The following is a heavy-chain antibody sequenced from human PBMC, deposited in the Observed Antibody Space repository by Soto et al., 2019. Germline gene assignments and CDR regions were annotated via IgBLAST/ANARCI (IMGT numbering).Heavy chain of an antibody. Sequence: QVQLVXXGAEVKEXXXXVNVSCKTSGGTFGNTAVTWVRQVPGQGLEWIGGIVPLFGTANYAQKFRGRVMITADESTSTAYMDLSSLRSDDTAIYYCARDGDPGYSFWSGPLGGGRFDPWGQGTLVTVSS. J-gene: IGHJ5*02. CDR1: GGTFGNTA. V-gene: IGHV1-69*12. CDR3: ARDGDPGYSFWSGPLGGGRFDP. CDR2: IVPLFGTA. D-gene: IGHD3-3*01.